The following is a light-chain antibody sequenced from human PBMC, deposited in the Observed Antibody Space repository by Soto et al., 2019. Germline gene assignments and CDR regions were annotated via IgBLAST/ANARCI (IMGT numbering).Light chain of an antibody. CDR3: CSYTSDLTPYV. CDR2: GVT. V-gene: IGLV2-14*03. Sequence: QSVLTQPASVSGSPGQSITISCTGTSSDIGGHDDVSWYQQHPGKVPKLLIYGVTDRPSGVSSRFSGSKSGDVASLTISGLQAEDEADYYCCSYTSDLTPYVFGTGTKVTVL. CDR1: SSDIGGHDD. J-gene: IGLJ1*01.